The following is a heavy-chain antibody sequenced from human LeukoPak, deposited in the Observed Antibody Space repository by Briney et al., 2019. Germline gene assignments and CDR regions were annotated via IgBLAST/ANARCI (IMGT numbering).Heavy chain of an antibody. CDR3: ARAVSSGWEYYFDY. V-gene: IGHV3-20*04. D-gene: IGHD6-19*01. CDR1: GFTFDDYG. CDR2: INCNGGST. J-gene: IGHJ4*02. Sequence: QSGGSLRLSCAASGFTFDDYGMSWVRQAPGKGLEWVSGINCNGGSTGYADSVKGRFTISRDNAKNSLYLQMNSLRAEDTALYYCARAVSSGWEYYFDYWGQGTLVTVSS.